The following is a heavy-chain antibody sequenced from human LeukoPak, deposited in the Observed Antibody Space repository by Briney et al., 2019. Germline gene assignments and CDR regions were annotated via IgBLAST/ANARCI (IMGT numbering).Heavy chain of an antibody. V-gene: IGHV3-48*04. Sequence: GGSLRLSCAASGFTFSSYSMNWVRQARGKGLEWVSYISSSGGTIYYADSVKGRFTISRDNAKNTLYLQMNSLRAEDTAVYYCACSEASSGWYGNFDYWGQGTLVTVSS. CDR3: ACSEASSGWYGNFDY. CDR2: ISSSGGTI. D-gene: IGHD6-19*01. CDR1: GFTFSSYS. J-gene: IGHJ4*02.